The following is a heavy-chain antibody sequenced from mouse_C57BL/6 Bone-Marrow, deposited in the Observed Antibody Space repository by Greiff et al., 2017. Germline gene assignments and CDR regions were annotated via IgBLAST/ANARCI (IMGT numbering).Heavy chain of an antibody. D-gene: IGHD1-1*01. Sequence: QVQLKQPGAELVRPGSSVKLSCKASGYTFTSYWMDWVKQRPGQGLEWIGNIYPSDSETHYNQKFKDKATLTVDKSSSTAYMQLSSLTSEDSAVYDCAREDYYGPYWYFDVWGTGTTVTVSS. V-gene: IGHV1-61*01. CDR1: GYTFTSYW. CDR3: AREDYYGPYWYFDV. CDR2: IYPSDSET. J-gene: IGHJ1*03.